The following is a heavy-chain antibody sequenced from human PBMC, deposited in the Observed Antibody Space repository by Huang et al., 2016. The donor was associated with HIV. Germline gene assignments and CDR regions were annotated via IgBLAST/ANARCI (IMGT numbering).Heavy chain of an antibody. CDR2: ISGDNGST. V-gene: IGHV1-18*04. Sequence: QIHLVQSGPEVKQPGASVKVSCKASGYKFHIYEITWVRQTPGQGLEWMGWISGDNGSTRFQDRLTMTTDVSTSTAYLELRSLRLDDTAVYYCARTKGEFDFWGQGALVTVSS. CDR1: GYKFHIYE. D-gene: IGHD3-16*01. CDR3: ARTKGEFDF. J-gene: IGHJ4*02.